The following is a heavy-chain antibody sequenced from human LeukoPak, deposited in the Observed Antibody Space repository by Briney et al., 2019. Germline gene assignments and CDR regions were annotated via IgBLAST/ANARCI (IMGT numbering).Heavy chain of an antibody. CDR2: ISYDGSNK. CDR1: GFTFSSYG. J-gene: IGHJ3*02. Sequence: GGSLRLSCAASGFTFSSYGMHWVRQAPGKGLEWMAVISYDGSNKYYADSVKGRFTISRDNSKNTLYLQMNSLRAEDTAVYYCAKPPTRRYYDSSGYPARGAFDIWGQGTMVTVSS. CDR3: AKPPTRRYYDSSGYPARGAFDI. V-gene: IGHV3-30*18. D-gene: IGHD3-22*01.